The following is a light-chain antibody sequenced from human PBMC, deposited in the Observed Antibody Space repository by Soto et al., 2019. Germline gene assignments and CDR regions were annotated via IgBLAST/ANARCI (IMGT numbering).Light chain of an antibody. V-gene: IGKV3-11*01. J-gene: IGKJ2*01. CDR1: QSVTTY. CDR3: QQRSTWPYT. Sequence: EIVLTQSPATLSLSPGERVTLSCRASQSVTTYLAWYQQKPGQAPRLLIYDASNRATGIPARISGTGSETDFTLTISSLETEDFAIYYCQQRSTWPYTFGQGTKLEIK. CDR2: DAS.